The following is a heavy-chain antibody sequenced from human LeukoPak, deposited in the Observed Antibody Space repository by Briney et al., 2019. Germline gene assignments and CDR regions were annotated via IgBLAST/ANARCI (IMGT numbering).Heavy chain of an antibody. Sequence: SETLSLTCTVSGGSISSYYWSWIRQPAGKGLEWIGRIYTSGSTNYNPPLKSRVTMSVDTSKNQFSLKLSSVTAADTAVYYCAREGRNYYGSGSYYRGTGNDAFDIWGQGTMVTVSS. V-gene: IGHV4-4*07. CDR1: GGSISSYY. CDR2: IYTSGST. CDR3: AREGRNYYGSGSYYRGTGNDAFDI. D-gene: IGHD3-10*01. J-gene: IGHJ3*02.